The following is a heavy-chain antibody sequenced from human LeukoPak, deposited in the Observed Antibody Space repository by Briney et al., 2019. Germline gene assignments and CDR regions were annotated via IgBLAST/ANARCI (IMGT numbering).Heavy chain of an antibody. Sequence: GASVKVSCKASFGTFSNYAISWVRQAPGQGLEWMGGIIPIFGTANYAQKLQGRVTIITDATTSTAYMELSSLRSEDTAEYSCAREAQTYYMDVWGKGTTVTVSS. CDR3: AREAQTYYMDV. V-gene: IGHV1-69*05. J-gene: IGHJ6*03. CDR2: IIPIFGTA. CDR1: FGTFSNYA.